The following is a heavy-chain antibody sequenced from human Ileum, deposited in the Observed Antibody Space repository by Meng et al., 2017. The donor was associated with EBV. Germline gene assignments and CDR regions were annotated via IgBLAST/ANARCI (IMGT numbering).Heavy chain of an antibody. J-gene: IGHJ4*02. CDR2: IYHSGST. CDR3: ASFPPPGKQWLVTDY. Sequence: QAAREGPGSSLVEPSGPLSLTGAVAGGSINRSNWWSWVRQPPGKGLEWIGEIYHSGSTNYNPSLKSRVTISVDKSKNQFSLKLSSVTAADTAVYYCASFPPPGKQWLVTDYWGQGTLVTVSS. V-gene: IGHV4-4*02. D-gene: IGHD6-19*01. CDR1: GGSINRSNW.